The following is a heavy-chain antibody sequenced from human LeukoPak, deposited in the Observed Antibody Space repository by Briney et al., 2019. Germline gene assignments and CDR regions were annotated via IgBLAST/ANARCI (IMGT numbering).Heavy chain of an antibody. V-gene: IGHV4-39*07. J-gene: IGHJ5*02. D-gene: IGHD5-12*01. CDR3: ARVELIVALPTSFDP. CDR1: GGSITSNTNY. CDR2: IYFNGNI. Sequence: PSETLSLTCTVSGGSITSNTNYWGWIRQPPGKGLEWSGNIYFNGNIAYNPSLQSRVTISVDTSKNQFSLRLNSVTSADTAMYYCARVELIVALPTSFDPWGQGTLVTVSS.